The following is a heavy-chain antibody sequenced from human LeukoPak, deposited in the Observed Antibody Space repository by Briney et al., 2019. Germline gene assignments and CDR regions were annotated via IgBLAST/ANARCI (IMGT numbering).Heavy chain of an antibody. CDR3: ARDIAARFHFDY. D-gene: IGHD6-6*01. CDR1: GGTFSSYA. Sequence: ASVKVSCKTSGGTFSSYAISWVRQAPGQGREWMGRIIPILGIANYAQKFQGRVKITADKSTSTAYMELSRLRSDGTAVYYCARDIAARFHFDYWGQGTLVTVSS. J-gene: IGHJ4*02. CDR2: IIPILGIA. V-gene: IGHV1-69*04.